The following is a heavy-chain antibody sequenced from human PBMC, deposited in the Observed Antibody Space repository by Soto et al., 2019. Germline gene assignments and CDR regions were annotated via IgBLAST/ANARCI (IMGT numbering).Heavy chain of an antibody. V-gene: IGHV4-39*07. D-gene: IGHD3-22*01. Sequence: SETLSLTCTVSGGSISSSSYYWGWIRQPPGKGLEWIGSIYYSGSTYCNPSLKSRVTISVDTSKNQFSLKLSSVTAADTAVYYCARDFYDSSGYYSYYYGMDVWGQGTTVTVSS. CDR3: ARDFYDSSGYYSYYYGMDV. J-gene: IGHJ6*02. CDR1: GGSISSSSYY. CDR2: IYYSGST.